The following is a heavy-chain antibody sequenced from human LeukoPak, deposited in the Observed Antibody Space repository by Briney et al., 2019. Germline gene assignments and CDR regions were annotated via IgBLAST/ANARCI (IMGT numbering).Heavy chain of an antibody. CDR3: ARVLPRTVGATRLRRPALNWFDP. V-gene: IGHV4-34*01. Sequence: PSETLSLTCAVSGGSFSGYYWSWIRQPPGKGLEWIGEVNHNGSTNYNPSLKSRVTRSVDTSKNQVSLKLSSVTAADTAVYYCARVLPRTVGATRLRRPALNWFDPWGQGTLVAVSS. CDR2: VNHNGST. CDR1: GGSFSGYY. D-gene: IGHD1-26*01. J-gene: IGHJ5*02.